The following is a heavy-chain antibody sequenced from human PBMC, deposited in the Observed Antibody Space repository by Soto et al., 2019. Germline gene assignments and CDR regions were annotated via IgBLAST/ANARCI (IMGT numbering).Heavy chain of an antibody. Sequence: QVQLQESGPGLVKPSGTLSLTCAVSGGSISSSNWWSWVRQPPGKGLAWIGEIYHSGSTNYNPSLKSRVXXSXDXXKNQFSRKPTSVTAADTAVYYCARVSGSYYYGMDVWGQGTTVTVSS. D-gene: IGHD1-26*01. CDR3: ARVSGSYYYGMDV. J-gene: IGHJ6*02. V-gene: IGHV4-4*02. CDR1: GGSISSSNW. CDR2: IYHSGST.